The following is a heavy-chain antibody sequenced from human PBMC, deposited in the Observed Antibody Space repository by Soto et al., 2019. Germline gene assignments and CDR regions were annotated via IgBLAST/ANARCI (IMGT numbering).Heavy chain of an antibody. CDR1: GLIFSDAW. CDR2: IKSEGYGGTA. J-gene: IGHJ4*02. V-gene: IGHV3-15*01. Sequence: GGSLRLSCAVSGLIFSDAWISWVRQAPWKGLEWVGRIKSEGYGGTAEYAAPVKGRFTISREDSKNTLYLQMNSLKTEDTAVYYCTTDFRWELLTNYSGQRTLVTVSS. D-gene: IGHD1-26*01. CDR3: TTDFRWELLTNY.